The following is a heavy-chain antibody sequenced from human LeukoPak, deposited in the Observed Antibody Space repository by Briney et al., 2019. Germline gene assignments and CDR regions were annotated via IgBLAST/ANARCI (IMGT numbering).Heavy chain of an antibody. J-gene: IGHJ6*03. CDR1: GFTFRNHW. D-gene: IGHD5-12*01. CDR2: IKEDGREK. V-gene: IGHV3-7*01. Sequence: PGGSLRLSCAASGFTFRNHWMSWVRQAPGKGLEWVANIKEDGREKYYVDSVKGRFTISRDNAKNSLNLQMNSLRAEDTAVYYCARGATVTTIYYYYYMDVRGKGTTVTVSS. CDR3: ARGATVTTIYYYYYMDV.